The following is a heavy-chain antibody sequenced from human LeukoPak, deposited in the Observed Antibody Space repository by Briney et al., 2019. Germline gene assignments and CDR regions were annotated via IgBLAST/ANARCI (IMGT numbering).Heavy chain of an antibody. CDR3: ASGYDLLTGYIY. D-gene: IGHD3-9*01. CDR2: ISYDGSNK. V-gene: IGHV3-30*04. J-gene: IGHJ4*02. Sequence: GGSLRLSCAASGFTFSSYAMHWVRQAPGKGLEWVAVISYDGSNKYYADSVKGRFTISRDNSKNTLYLQMNSLRAEDTAVYYCASGYDLLTGYIYWGQGTLVTVSS. CDR1: GFTFSSYA.